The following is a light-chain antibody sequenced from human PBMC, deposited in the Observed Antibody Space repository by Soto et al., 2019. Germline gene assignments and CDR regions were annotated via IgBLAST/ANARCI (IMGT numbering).Light chain of an antibody. J-gene: IGKJ5*01. CDR3: QQRSNWPLIT. Sequence: EIVLTQSPATLSLSPGERATLSCRASQSVSSYLAWYQQKPGQAPRLLIYDASNRATGIPARFSGSGSGTDFTLPISSLEPADFAVYYCQQRSNWPLITFGQGKRLEIK. CDR1: QSVSSY. V-gene: IGKV3-11*01. CDR2: DAS.